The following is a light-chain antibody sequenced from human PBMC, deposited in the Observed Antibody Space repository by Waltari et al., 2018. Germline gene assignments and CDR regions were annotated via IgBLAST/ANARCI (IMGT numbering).Light chain of an antibody. V-gene: IGLV2-14*03. CDR2: DVS. Sequence: QSALTQPASVSGSPGKSITISCTGTSRDVGRYNFVAWFQQHPGNAPKLVIHDVSDRPSGVSSRFSGSKSGNTASLTISGLQAEDEADYYCFSYTSFNTRVFGTGTKVTVL. CDR1: SRDVGRYNF. CDR3: FSYTSFNTRV. J-gene: IGLJ1*01.